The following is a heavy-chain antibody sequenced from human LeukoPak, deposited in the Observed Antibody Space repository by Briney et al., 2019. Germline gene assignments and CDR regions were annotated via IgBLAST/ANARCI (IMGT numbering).Heavy chain of an antibody. CDR1: GGSISSYY. CDR2: IYTSGST. CDR3: ARDGYDFWSGYSSVSWFDP. J-gene: IGHJ5*02. V-gene: IGHV4-4*07. Sequence: PSETLSLTCTVSGGSISSYYWSWIRQPAEKGLEWIGRIYTSGSTNYNPSLKSRVTMSVDTSKNQFSLKLSSVTAADTAVYYCARDGYDFWSGYSSVSWFDPWGQGTLVTVSS. D-gene: IGHD3-3*01.